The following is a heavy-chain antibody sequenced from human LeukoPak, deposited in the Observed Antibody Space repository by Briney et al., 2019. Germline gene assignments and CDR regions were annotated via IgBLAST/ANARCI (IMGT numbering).Heavy chain of an antibody. CDR3: TTVPSAREDY. CDR1: DFTFSSAW. V-gene: IGHV3-15*01. J-gene: IGHJ4*02. Sequence: PGGSLRLSCAVSDFTFSSAWMNWVRQAPGKGLEWVGRIKSKADGGTIDYAAPVRGRFTISRDDSNNTLFLEMNSLNVDDPAVYYCTTVPSAREDYWGQGTLVIVSS. CDR2: IKSKADGGTI. D-gene: IGHD2-2*01.